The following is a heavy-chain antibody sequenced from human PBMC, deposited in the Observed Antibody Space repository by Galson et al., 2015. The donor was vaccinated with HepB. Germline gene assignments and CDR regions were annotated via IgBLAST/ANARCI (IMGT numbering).Heavy chain of an antibody. D-gene: IGHD4-17*01. CDR1: GLTVSSNY. V-gene: IGHV3-66*02. CDR2: IYSGGGT. Sequence: SLRLSCAASGLTVSSNYMSWVRQAPGKGLEWISVIYSGGGTYYADSVKGRFSISRDNSKNTVYLQIDSLRTGDTAVYFCARDHDYGAKSYYHYYYMVVWGRGTAVTVSS. CDR3: ARDHDYGAKSYYHYYYMVV. J-gene: IGHJ6*03.